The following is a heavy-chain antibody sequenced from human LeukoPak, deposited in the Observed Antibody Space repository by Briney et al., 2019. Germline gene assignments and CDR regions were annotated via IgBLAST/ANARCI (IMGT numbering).Heavy chain of an antibody. J-gene: IGHJ4*02. D-gene: IGHD2-15*01. CDR3: AREHSGPDY. V-gene: IGHV3-74*01. Sequence: SGGSLRLSCAASGFTFSSYSMHWIRQAPGKGLVWVSRINGDGKSTTYADSVMGRFTISRDNAKNTLYQQMNSLTAEDTAVYYCAREHSGPDYWGQGTPVTVSS. CDR1: GFTFSSYS. CDR2: INGDGKST.